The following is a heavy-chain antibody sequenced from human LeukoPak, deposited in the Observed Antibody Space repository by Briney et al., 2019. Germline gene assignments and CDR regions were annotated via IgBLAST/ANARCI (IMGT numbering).Heavy chain of an antibody. V-gene: IGHV1-46*01. CDR3: ARVTLGLHFDY. CDR2: IYPSGGNT. Sequence: KPGASVEVSCKASGYTFTSYFIHWVRQVPGQGLEWMGIIYPSGGNTFYAQKFQGRVTVTRDTSTSTVYMELSSLRSEDTAVYYCARVTLGLHFDYWGQGTLVTVSS. CDR1: GYTFTSYF. D-gene: IGHD4/OR15-4a*01. J-gene: IGHJ4*02.